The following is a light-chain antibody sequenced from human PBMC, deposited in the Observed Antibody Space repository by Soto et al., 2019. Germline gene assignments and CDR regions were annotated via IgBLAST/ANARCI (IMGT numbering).Light chain of an antibody. V-gene: IGKV3-15*01. CDR3: QQYNTWPLT. CDR2: DAS. CDR1: QSVSSN. J-gene: IGKJ3*01. Sequence: ETVMTQSPATLSVSPGERPTLSCRASQSVSSNLAWYQQKPGQAPRLLIYDASTRATGLPARFSGSGSGTEFTLTISSLQSEDFAVYYCQQYNTWPLTFGPGTKVDIK.